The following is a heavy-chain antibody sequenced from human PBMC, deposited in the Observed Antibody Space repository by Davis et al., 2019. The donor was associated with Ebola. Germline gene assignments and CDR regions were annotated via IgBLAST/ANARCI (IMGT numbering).Heavy chain of an antibody. D-gene: IGHD6-13*01. CDR1: GGSISSYY. CDR3: ARAPGQQLYLVYYYYGMDV. Sequence: SETLSLTCTVSGGSISSYYWSWIRQPAGKGLEWIGHIYTSGSTKYNPSLKSRVTMSVDTSKNQFSLRLSSVTAADTAVYYCARAPGQQLYLVYYYYGMDVWGQGTTVTVSS. CDR2: IYTSGST. V-gene: IGHV4-4*07. J-gene: IGHJ6*02.